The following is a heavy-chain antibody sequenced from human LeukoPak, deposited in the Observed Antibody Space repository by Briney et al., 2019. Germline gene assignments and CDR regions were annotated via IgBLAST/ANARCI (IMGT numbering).Heavy chain of an antibody. CDR1: GFTFSSYS. Sequence: GGSLRLSCAASGFTFSSYSMNWVRQAPGKGLEWVSSISSSSSYIYYADSVKGRFTISRDNAKNSLYLQMNSLRADDTAIYYCAKDPNGDYIGAFDFGGQGTMVTVSS. D-gene: IGHD4-17*01. V-gene: IGHV3-21*04. CDR3: AKDPNGDYIGAFDF. CDR2: ISSSSSYI. J-gene: IGHJ3*01.